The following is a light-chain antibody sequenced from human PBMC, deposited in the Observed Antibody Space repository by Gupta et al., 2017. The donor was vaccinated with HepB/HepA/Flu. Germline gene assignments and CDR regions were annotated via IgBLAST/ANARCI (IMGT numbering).Light chain of an antibody. CDR1: SSDVGRYNL. J-gene: IGLJ1*01. V-gene: IGLV2-23*02. CDR2: EVS. Sequence: QSALTQPASVSGSPGQSITISCTGTSSDVGRYNLVSWYQQHPGKAPKFLIYEVSKGPSGVSNRFSGSKSGNTASLTISGLQAEDEADYYCCSYAGSSTFVFGTGITVTVL. CDR3: CSYAGSSTFV.